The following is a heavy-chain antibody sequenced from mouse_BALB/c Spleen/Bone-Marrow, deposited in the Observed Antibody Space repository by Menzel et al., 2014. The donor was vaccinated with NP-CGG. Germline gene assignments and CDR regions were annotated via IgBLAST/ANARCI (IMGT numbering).Heavy chain of an antibody. J-gene: IGHJ2*01. CDR2: ISSGSSTI. V-gene: IGHV5-17*02. D-gene: IGHD2-14*01. CDR3: ARAGRYDGNFDY. CDR1: GFTFSSFG. Sequence: EVQLQQSGGGLVQPGGSRKLSCAASGFTFSSFGMHWVRQAPEKGLEWVAYISSGSSTIYYADTLKGRFTISRDNPKNTLFLQMTSLRSEDTAMYYCARAGRYDGNFDYWGQGTTLTVSS.